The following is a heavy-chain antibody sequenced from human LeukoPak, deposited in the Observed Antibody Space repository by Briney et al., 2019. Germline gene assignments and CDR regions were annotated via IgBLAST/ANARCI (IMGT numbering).Heavy chain of an antibody. D-gene: IGHD2-2*01. V-gene: IGHV1-69*06. CDR3: ARDPRGYCSSTSCPDAFDI. CDR1: GGTFSTYA. J-gene: IGHJ3*02. CDR2: LIPIFGTA. Sequence: SAQVSCQASGGTFSTYAISWVRQAPGQGLEWMGGLIPIFGTANYAQKFQGRVKITADKSTSTAYMELSSLRSEDTAVYYCARDPRGYCSSTSCPDAFDIWGQGTMVTVSS.